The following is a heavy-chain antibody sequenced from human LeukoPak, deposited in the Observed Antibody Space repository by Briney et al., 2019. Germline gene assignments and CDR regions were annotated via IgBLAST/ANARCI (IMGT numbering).Heavy chain of an antibody. CDR1: GGTFSSYA. V-gene: IGHV1-69*04. J-gene: IGHJ6*02. D-gene: IGHD5-24*01. CDR3: ARGRSRGMATITAYYYYYYGMDV. CDR2: IIPIFGIA. Sequence: SVKVSCKASGGTFSSYAISWVRQAPGQGLEWMGRIIPIFGIANYAQMFQGRVTITADKSTSTAYMELSSLRSEDTAVYYCARGRSRGMATITAYYYYYYGMDVWGQGTTVTVSS.